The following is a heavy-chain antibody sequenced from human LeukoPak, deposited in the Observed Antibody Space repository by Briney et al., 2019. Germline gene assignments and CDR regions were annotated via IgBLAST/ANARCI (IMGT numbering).Heavy chain of an antibody. CDR1: GGSISSYY. D-gene: IGHD2-21*02. J-gene: IGHJ3*02. V-gene: IGHV4-59*01. CDR2: IYYSGST. CDR3: ASSRGVVTAYDI. Sequence: SETLSLTCTVSGGSISSYYWSWIRQPPGKGLEWVGYIYYSGSTNYNPSLNSRVTISVDTSKNQFSLKLSSVTAADTAVYYCASSRGVVTAYDIWGQGTMVTVSS.